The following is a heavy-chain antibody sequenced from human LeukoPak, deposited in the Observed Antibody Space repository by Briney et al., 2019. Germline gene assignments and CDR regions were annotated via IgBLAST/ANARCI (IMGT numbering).Heavy chain of an antibody. V-gene: IGHV1-3*01. CDR3: ARFANIVVVPAAVNWFDP. Sequence: ASVKVSCTASGYTFTSYAMHWVRQAPGQRLEWMGWINAGNGNTKYSQTFQGRVTITRDTSASTAYMELSSLRSEDTAVYYCARFANIVVVPAAVNWFDPWGQGTLVTVSS. CDR2: INAGNGNT. J-gene: IGHJ5*02. D-gene: IGHD2-2*01. CDR1: GYTFTSYA.